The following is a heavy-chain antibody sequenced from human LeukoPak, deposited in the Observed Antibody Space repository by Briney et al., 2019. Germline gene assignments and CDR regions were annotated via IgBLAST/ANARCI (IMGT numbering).Heavy chain of an antibody. CDR2: IKSKTDGGTT. D-gene: IGHD1-26*01. J-gene: IGHJ4*02. Sequence: GGSLRLSCAASGFTFSNAWMSWVRQAPGKGLEWVGRIKSKTDGGTTDYAAPVKGRFTISRDDSKNTLYLQMNSLKTEDTAVYYCTTAMWEPRAELDYWGQGTLVTVSS. CDR3: TTAMWEPRAELDY. V-gene: IGHV3-15*01. CDR1: GFTFSNAW.